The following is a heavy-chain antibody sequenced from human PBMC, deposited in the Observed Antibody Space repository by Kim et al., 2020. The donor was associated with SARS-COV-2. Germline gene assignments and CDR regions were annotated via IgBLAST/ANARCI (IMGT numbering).Heavy chain of an antibody. J-gene: IGHJ3*01. V-gene: IGHV3-9*01. CDR3: AKPRGYNYGSHAFDV. CDR1: GFTFDDYA. CDR2: ISWNSGNI. D-gene: IGHD5-18*01. Sequence: GGSLRLSCAASGFTFDDYAMHWVRHVPGKGLEWVSGISWNSGNIAYADSVKGRFTVSRDNAKKSLYLQMNSLRVEDTALYYCAKPRGYNYGSHAFDVWGRGTLVAISS.